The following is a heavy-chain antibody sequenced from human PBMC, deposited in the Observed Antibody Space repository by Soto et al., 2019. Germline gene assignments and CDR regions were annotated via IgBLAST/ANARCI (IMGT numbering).Heavy chain of an antibody. CDR1: GYTFTSYG. D-gene: IGHD5-18*01. CDR3: ARDLSGRIQLWSPVGAFDI. J-gene: IGHJ3*02. V-gene: IGHV1-18*01. Sequence: VASVKVSCKASGYTFTSYGVSWVRQAPGQGLEWMGWISAYNGNTNYAQKLQGRATMTTDTSTSTAYMELRSLRSDDTAVYYCARDLSGRIQLWSPVGAFDIWG. CDR2: ISAYNGNT.